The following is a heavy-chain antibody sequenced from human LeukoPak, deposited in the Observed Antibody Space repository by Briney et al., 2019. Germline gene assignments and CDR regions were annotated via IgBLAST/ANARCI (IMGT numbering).Heavy chain of an antibody. J-gene: IGHJ4*02. V-gene: IGHV3-23*01. D-gene: IGHD3-22*01. CDR3: AKGPTYYYDTSGYYIDC. CDR2: ISGSGIST. CDR1: GFTFSNYA. Sequence: GGSRRLSCAPSGFTFSNYAMNWVRQAPGKGLEWVSAISGSGISTYYADSVKGRFTISRDNSKNTLYLQMNSLRAEDTAVYYCAKGPTYYYDTSGYYIDCWGQGTLVTVSS.